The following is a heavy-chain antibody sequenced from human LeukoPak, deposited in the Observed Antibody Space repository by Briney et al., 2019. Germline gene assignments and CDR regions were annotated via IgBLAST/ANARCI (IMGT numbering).Heavy chain of an antibody. CDR1: GFTFSDYY. D-gene: IGHD3-10*01. J-gene: IGHJ4*02. CDR3: ARDHYYGSGSAQYYFDY. Sequence: GGSLRLSYAASGFTFSDYYMSWIRQAPGKGLEWVSYISSSGSTIYYADSVRGRFTISRDNAKNSLYLQMNSLRAEDTAVYYCARDHYYGSGSAQYYFDYWGQGTLVTVSS. CDR2: ISSSGSTI. V-gene: IGHV3-11*04.